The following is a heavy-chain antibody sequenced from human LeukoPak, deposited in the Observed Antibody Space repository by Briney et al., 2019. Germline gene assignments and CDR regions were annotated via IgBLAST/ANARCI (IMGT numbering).Heavy chain of an antibody. V-gene: IGHV4-59*01. D-gene: IGHD3-22*01. CDR2: IYYSGST. J-gene: IGHJ4*02. Sequence: SETLFLTCTVSGGSISSYYWSWIRQPPGKGLEWIGYIYYSGSTNYNPSLKSRVTISVDTSKNQFSLKLSSVTAADTAVYYCARGKKYYDSSGYYFRWGQGTLVTVSS. CDR3: ARGKKYYDSSGYYFR. CDR1: GGSISSYY.